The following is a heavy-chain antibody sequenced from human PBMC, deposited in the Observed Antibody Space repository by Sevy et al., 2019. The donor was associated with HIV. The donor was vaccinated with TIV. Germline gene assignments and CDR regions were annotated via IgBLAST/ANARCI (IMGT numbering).Heavy chain of an antibody. Sequence: GGSLRLSCAASGFTFSSYSMNWVRQAPGKGLEWVSYISSSSSTIYYADSVKGRFTISRDNAKNSLYLQMNSLRDEDTAVYYCARVSEHYYGSGSYFDYCGQGTLVTVSS. J-gene: IGHJ4*02. CDR2: ISSSSSTI. CDR3: ARVSEHYYGSGSYFDY. D-gene: IGHD3-10*01. V-gene: IGHV3-48*02. CDR1: GFTFSSYS.